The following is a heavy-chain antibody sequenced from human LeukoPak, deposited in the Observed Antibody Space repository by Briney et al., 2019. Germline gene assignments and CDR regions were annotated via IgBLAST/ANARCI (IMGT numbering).Heavy chain of an antibody. Sequence: ASVKVSCKASGGTFSSYAISWVRQAPGQGLEWMGGIIPIFGTANYAQKFQGRVTITTDESTSTAYMELSSLRSEDTAVYYCARGLYGVDYFDYWGQGTLVTVSS. V-gene: IGHV1-69*05. D-gene: IGHD4-17*01. CDR1: GGTFSSYA. J-gene: IGHJ4*02. CDR2: IIPIFGTA. CDR3: ARGLYGVDYFDY.